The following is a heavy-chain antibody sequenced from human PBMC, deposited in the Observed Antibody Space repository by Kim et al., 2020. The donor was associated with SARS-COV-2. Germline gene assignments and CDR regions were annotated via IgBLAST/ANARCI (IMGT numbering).Heavy chain of an antibody. V-gene: IGHV3-23*01. CDR2: ISGSGGST. CDR3: AKTYSSSWYEVRPGYNWFDP. Sequence: GGSLRLSCAASGFTFSSYAMSWVRQAPGKGLEWVSAISGSGGSTYYADSVKGRFTISRDNSKNTLYLQMNSLRAEDTAVYYCAKTYSSSWYEVRPGYNWFDPWGQGTLVTVSS. J-gene: IGHJ5*02. D-gene: IGHD6-13*01. CDR1: GFTFSSYA.